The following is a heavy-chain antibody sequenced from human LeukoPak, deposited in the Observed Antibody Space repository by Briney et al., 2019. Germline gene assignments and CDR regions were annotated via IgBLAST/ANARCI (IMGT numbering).Heavy chain of an antibody. CDR3: AKDGGLLWFGELPRTFYYMDV. CDR2: ITDNGDTT. D-gene: IGHD3-10*01. CDR1: RFTFAGYA. J-gene: IGHJ6*03. V-gene: IGHV3-23*01. Sequence: GGSLRLSCAASRFTFAGYAMSWVRQAPGKGLEWVSSITDNGDTTYYADSVRGRFTISRDNSKNTLYLQMNSLRAEDTAVYYCAKDGGLLWFGELPRTFYYMDVWGKGTTVTVSS.